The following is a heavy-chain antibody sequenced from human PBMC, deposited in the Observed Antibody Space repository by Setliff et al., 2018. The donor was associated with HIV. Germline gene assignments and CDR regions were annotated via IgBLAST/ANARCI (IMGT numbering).Heavy chain of an antibody. V-gene: IGHV4-38-2*02. J-gene: IGHJ3*02. D-gene: IGHD5-12*01. CDR2: IYHSGST. CDR3: GGDERDSGYGGVCFDS. CDR1: GYSISSGYY. Sequence: SETLSLTCTVSGYSISSGYYWGWIRLPPGKGLEWIGSIYHSGSTYYNPSLKSRVTISVDTSKNQFSLKLSSVTAADMAVYYCGGDERDSGYGGVCFDSWGQGKMVTVSS.